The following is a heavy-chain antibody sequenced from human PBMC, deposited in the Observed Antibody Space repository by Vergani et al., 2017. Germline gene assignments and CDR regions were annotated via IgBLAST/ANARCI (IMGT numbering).Heavy chain of an antibody. J-gene: IGHJ6*02. CDR1: GGSFNTYY. Sequence: QVQLEESGPGLVKPSETLSLTCTVSGGSFNTYYWSWIRQSPGKGLEWIGYIYSTGSTHDNPPLNSRVTMSVDTSKNQFSLKLRSVTAADTAVYFCARVMDRDEASTGYRLEGVDIWGQGTTVTISS. CDR3: ARVMDRDEASTGYRLEGVDI. CDR2: IYSTGST. V-gene: IGHV4-59*13. D-gene: IGHD3-9*01.